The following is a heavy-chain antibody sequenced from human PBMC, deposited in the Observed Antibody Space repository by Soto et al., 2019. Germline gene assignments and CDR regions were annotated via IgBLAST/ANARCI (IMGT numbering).Heavy chain of an antibody. D-gene: IGHD2-15*01. J-gene: IGHJ4*02. CDR2: VSTSGGT. CDR3: AREKRAYCSSASCYSLDS. Sequence: QVQLQESGPGLVKPSETLSLTCTVSDVSLTGYYWSWVRQPAGKGLEWIGRVSTSGGTDYNPSLKRRLTMSVDTSKKQFSLKLSSVTAADTALYYCAREKRAYCSSASCYSLDSWGRGTLVTVSS. V-gene: IGHV4-4*07. CDR1: DVSLTGYY.